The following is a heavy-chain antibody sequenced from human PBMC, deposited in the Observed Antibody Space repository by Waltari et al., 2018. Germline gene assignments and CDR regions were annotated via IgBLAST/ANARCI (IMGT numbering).Heavy chain of an antibody. CDR1: GFTFSSYG. Sequence: QVQLVESGGGVVQPGRSLRLSCAASGFTFSSYGMHWVRQAPGTGLEWVAVIWNDGSNKYYADSVKGRFTISRDNSKNTLYLQMNSLRAEDTAVYYCARDAKYCSGGSCYSVLWYFDLWGRGTLVTVSS. CDR3: ARDAKYCSGGSCYSVLWYFDL. D-gene: IGHD2-15*01. CDR2: IWNDGSNK. J-gene: IGHJ2*01. V-gene: IGHV3-33*01.